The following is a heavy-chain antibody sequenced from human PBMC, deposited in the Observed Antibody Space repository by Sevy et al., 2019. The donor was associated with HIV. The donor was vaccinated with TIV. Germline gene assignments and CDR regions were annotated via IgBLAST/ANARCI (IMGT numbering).Heavy chain of an antibody. V-gene: IGHV3-30*18. CDR3: AKPSHSSFYFYYGMDV. CDR2: ISHDESNK. D-gene: IGHD1-26*01. CDR1: GFTFSSHG. Sequence: GGSLRLSCAASGFTFSSHGMYWVHQAPGKGLEWVALISHDESNKYYADSVKGRFTISRDKSKNTLYLQMNNLRAEDSAIYYCAKPSHSSFYFYYGMDVWGQGTTVTVSS. J-gene: IGHJ6*02.